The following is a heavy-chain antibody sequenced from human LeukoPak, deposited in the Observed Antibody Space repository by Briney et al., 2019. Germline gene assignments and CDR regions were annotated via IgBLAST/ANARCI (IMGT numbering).Heavy chain of an antibody. CDR3: AAGRSGSNRLWNF. CDR2: IRPDGSST. Sequence: GGSLRLSCAASGFTFNTYWMHGVRQAPGKGLVWVSRIRPDGSSTNYADAVKGRFTISRDNAKNTVYLQMNSLRVEDTAVYYCAAGRSGSNRLWNFWGQGTLVTVSS. CDR1: GFTFNTYW. V-gene: IGHV3-74*01. J-gene: IGHJ4*02. D-gene: IGHD1-26*01.